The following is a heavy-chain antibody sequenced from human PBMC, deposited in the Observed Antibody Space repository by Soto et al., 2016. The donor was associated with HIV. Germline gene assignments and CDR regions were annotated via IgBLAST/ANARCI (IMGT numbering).Heavy chain of an antibody. CDR2: ISKSGSPK. D-gene: IGHD1-26*01. CDR3: VRDEREDSGTDYWYFDR. V-gene: IGHV3-21*02. Sequence: EVQLVESGGGLVKPGTSVTLSCAASGFDFDSYDMNWIRQAPGKGLQWVASISKSGSPKYYVASVNGRFTISRDNAKNSLHLQMNSLRVEDTAVYYCVRDEREDSGTDYWYFDRLGPGTQVTVSS. J-gene: IGHJ2*01. CDR1: GFDFDSYD.